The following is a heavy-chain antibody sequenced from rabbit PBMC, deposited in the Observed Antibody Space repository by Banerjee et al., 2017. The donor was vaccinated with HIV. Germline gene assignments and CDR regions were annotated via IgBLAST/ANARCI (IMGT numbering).Heavy chain of an antibody. V-gene: IGHV1S40*01. Sequence: QSLEESGGDLVKPGASLTLTCTASGFSFSSNYMCWVRQAPGKGLEWIACINTSSGNTVYARWAKGRFTISKTSWTTVTLQMTSLTAADTATYFCARDLAGVIGWNFNLWGQGTLVTVS. CDR3: ARDLAGVIGWNFNL. CDR1: GFSFSSNY. CDR2: INTSSGNT. D-gene: IGHD4-1*01. J-gene: IGHJ4*01.